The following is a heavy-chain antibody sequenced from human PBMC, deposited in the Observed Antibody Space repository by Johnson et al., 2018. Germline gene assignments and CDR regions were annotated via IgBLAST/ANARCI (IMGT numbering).Heavy chain of an antibody. CDR3: ARWRTRLYVMDV. Sequence: QVQLQESGPGLVKPSETLSLICSVSGDSITKYYWSWIRQSPGKGLEWIGYIYYSGSTRYNPSLKRRSTRSVDTSMNQLSLKLRSGTSADTAVYYCARWRTRLYVMDVWGQGTTVTVSS. D-gene: IGHD3-3*01. CDR1: GDSITKYY. V-gene: IGHV4-59*01. J-gene: IGHJ6*02. CDR2: IYYSGST.